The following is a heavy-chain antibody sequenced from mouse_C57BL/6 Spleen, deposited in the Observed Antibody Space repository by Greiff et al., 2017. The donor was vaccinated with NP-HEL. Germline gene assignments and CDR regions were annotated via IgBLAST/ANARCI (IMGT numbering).Heavy chain of an antibody. J-gene: IGHJ2*01. V-gene: IGHV5-4*01. CDR2: ISDGGSYT. D-gene: IGHD2-5*01. CDR3: ARGYSNYDYFDY. Sequence: EVQLVESGGGLVKPGGSLKLSCAASGSTFSSYAMSWVRQTPEKRLEWVATISDGGSYTYYPDNVKGRFTISRDNAKNNLYLQMSHLKSEDTAMYYCARGYSNYDYFDYWGQGTTLTVSS. CDR1: GSTFSSYA.